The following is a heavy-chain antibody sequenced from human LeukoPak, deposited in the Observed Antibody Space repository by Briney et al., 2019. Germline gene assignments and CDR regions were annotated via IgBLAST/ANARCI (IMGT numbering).Heavy chain of an antibody. D-gene: IGHD2-8*01. J-gene: IGHJ4*02. Sequence: SVKVSCKASGGTXSSYAISGVRQAPGQGLEWMGRIIPILGIANYAQKFQGRVTITADKSTSTAYMELSSLRSEDTAVYYCARGRDIVLMVYAMGGFDYWGQGTLVTVSS. CDR1: GGTXSSYA. CDR3: ARGRDIVLMVYAMGGFDY. CDR2: IIPILGIA. V-gene: IGHV1-69*04.